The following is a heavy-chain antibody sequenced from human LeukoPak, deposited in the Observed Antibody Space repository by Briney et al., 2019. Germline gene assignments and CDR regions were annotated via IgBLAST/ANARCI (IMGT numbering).Heavy chain of an antibody. CDR1: GGSISSYY. D-gene: IGHD6-13*01. CDR3: ARTRWGSSWDADAFDI. J-gene: IGHJ3*02. V-gene: IGHV4-59*08. CDR2: IYYSGST. Sequence: SETLSLTCTVSGGSISSYYWSWIRQPPGKGLEWIGYIYYSGSTNYNPSLKSRVTISVDTSKNQFSLKLSSVTAADTAVYYCARTRWGSSWDADAFDIWGQGTMVTVSS.